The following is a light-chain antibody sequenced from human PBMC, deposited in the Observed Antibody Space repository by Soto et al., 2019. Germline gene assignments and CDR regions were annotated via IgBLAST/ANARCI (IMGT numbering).Light chain of an antibody. CDR2: NEN. CDR1: YSNIGTNT. V-gene: IGLV1-44*01. Sequence: QSVLTQPPSASGTPGQRVTISCSGSYSNIGTNTVNWYQQLPGAAPKLLIYNENQRPSGVPDRFSGSKSGTSASLAIGGLRSEDEADYYCAAWDGSLNVVLFGGGTKVTVL. J-gene: IGLJ3*02. CDR3: AAWDGSLNVVL.